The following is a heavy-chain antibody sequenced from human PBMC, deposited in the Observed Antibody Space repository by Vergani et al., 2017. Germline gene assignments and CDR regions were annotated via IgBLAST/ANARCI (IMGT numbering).Heavy chain of an antibody. CDR1: GDSIISGGHY. Sequence: QVQLQESGPGLLKPSQTLSLTCTVSGDSIISGGHYWTWIRQYPGKGLEWIGYIYYSGTTYYNQSLKSRVSISVYTSENEFSLKLMSVTAADTAVYFCARDRRGYYDVDYWGQGTLVTVSS. CDR2: IYYSGTT. J-gene: IGHJ4*02. CDR3: ARDRRGYYDVDY. D-gene: IGHD3-3*01. V-gene: IGHV4-31*03.